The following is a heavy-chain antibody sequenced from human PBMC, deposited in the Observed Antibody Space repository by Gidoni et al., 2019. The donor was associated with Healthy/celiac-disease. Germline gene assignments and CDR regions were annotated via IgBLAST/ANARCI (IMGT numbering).Heavy chain of an antibody. J-gene: IGHJ4*02. CDR1: GGTFSSDA. CDR3: ASEGSGWWYY. CDR2: IIPIFGTA. Sequence: VQLLQSGAEVKTPGSSVKVSCKASGGTFSSDAISWVRQAPGQGLAWMGGIIPIFGTANYAQKFQGRVTFTADESTSTAYRGLSSLRSEDTAVYYCASEGSGWWYYWGQGTLVTVSS. D-gene: IGHD6-19*01. V-gene: IGHV1-69*01.